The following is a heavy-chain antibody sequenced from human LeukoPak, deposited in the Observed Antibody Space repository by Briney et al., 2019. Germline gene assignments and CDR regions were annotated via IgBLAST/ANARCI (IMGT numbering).Heavy chain of an antibody. J-gene: IGHJ6*02. V-gene: IGHV3-30*18. CDR1: GFTFRNYG. CDR2: ISYDGRNQ. CDR3: AKDRRMMSAYYGMDV. Sequence: GGSLRLSCEASGFTFRNYGVHWVRQAPGKGLEWVAVISYDGRNQQYADSVKGRFTMSRDNSKNTVYLQLNSLRSEDTAVYYCAKDRRMMSAYYGMDVWGQGTTVIVSS. D-gene: IGHD3-16*01.